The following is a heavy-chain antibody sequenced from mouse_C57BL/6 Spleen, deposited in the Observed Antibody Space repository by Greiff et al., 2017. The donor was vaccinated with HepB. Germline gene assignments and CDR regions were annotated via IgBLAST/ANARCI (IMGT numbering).Heavy chain of an antibody. D-gene: IGHD2-4*01. Sequence: VKLVESGPELVKPGASVKISCKASGYAFSSSWMNWVKQRPGKGLEWIGRIYPGDGDTNYNGKFKGKATLTADKSSSTAYMQLSSLTSEDSAVYFCARGGIYYDYDVGNYWGQGTTLTVSS. V-gene: IGHV1-82*01. CDR2: IYPGDGDT. CDR1: GYAFSSSW. J-gene: IGHJ2*01. CDR3: ARGGIYYDYDVGNY.